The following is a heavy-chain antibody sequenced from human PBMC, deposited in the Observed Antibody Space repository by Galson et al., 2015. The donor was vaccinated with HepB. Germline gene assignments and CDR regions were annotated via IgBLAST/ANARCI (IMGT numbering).Heavy chain of an antibody. CDR2: IIPIFGTA. CDR1: GGTFSSYA. V-gene: IGHV1-69*13. CDR3: ARDRPDIVVVPAAIRDGYNWFDP. D-gene: IGHD2-2*01. Sequence: SVKVSCKASGGTFSSYAISWVRQAPGQGLEWMGGIIPIFGTANYAQKFQGRVTITADESTSTAYMELSSLRSEDTAVYYCARDRPDIVVVPAAIRDGYNWFDPWGQGTLVTVSS. J-gene: IGHJ5*02.